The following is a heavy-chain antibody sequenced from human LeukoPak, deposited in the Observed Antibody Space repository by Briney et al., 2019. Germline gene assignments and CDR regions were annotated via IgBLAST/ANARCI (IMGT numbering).Heavy chain of an antibody. CDR1: GYSFTSYW. V-gene: IGHV5-51*01. D-gene: IGHD3-10*01. CDR2: IYPGESDT. CDR3: ARQRSGSYYNY. Sequence: GESLKISCKGSGYSFTSYWIGWVRQMPGKGLEWMGIIYPGESDTRYSPSFQGQVTISADKSISTPYLQWSSLKASDTAVYYCARQRSGSYYNYWAQGTVVSVSS. J-gene: IGHJ4*02.